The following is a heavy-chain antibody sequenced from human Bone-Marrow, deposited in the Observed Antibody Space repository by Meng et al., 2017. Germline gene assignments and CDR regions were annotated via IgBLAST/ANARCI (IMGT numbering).Heavy chain of an antibody. CDR3: ARLRGYSGYDHDY. D-gene: IGHD5-12*01. CDR1: GGTFSRYA. CDR2: IIPIFGTA. J-gene: IGHJ4*02. V-gene: IGHV1-69*06. Sequence: SVKVSCKASGGTFSRYAISWVRQAPGQGLEWMGGIIPIFGTANYAQKFQGRVTITADKSTSTAYMELSSLRSEDTAVYYCARLRGYSGYDHDYWGQGTLVTVSS.